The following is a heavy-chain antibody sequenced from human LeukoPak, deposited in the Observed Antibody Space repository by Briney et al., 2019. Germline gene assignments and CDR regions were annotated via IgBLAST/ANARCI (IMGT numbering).Heavy chain of an antibody. CDR1: GFTFSSYS. J-gene: IGHJ6*02. D-gene: IGHD4-23*01. V-gene: IGHV3-21*01. CDR2: ISRSSSYI. Sequence: KAGGSLRLSCAASGFTFSSYSMKWVRQAPGKGLEWVSSISRSSSYIYYADSVKGRFTISRDNAKNSLYLQMNSLRAEDTAVYYCARESVGGNQDYYYYGMDVWGQGTTVTVSS. CDR3: ARESVGGNQDYYYYGMDV.